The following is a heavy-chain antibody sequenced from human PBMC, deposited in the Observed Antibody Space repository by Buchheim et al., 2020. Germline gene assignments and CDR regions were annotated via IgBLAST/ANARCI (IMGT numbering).Heavy chain of an antibody. J-gene: IGHJ4*02. CDR1: GFTFSTYS. V-gene: IGHV3-48*02. D-gene: IGHD3-22*01. CDR2: ISSSRVTI. Sequence: EVQLVESGGDLVQPGGSLRLSCAASGFTFSTYSMNWVRQAPGQGLEWVSYISSSRVTIFYADSVKGRFTISRDNAKHSLYLQMNSLRDEDTAVYYCARLSGYPGGYWGQGTL. CDR3: ARLSGYPGGY.